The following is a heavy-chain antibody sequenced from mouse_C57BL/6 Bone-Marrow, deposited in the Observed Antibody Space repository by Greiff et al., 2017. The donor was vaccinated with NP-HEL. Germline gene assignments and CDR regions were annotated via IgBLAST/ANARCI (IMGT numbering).Heavy chain of an antibody. D-gene: IGHD2-1*01. Sequence: VQLQQSGPELVKPGASVKIPCKASGYTFTDYNMDWVKQSHGKSLEWIGAINPNNGGTIYTHNFTGTATLTVDKSSSTAYMELRSLTSEDTAVYYCARFLVYYGYFDYWGQGTTLTVSS. V-gene: IGHV1-18*01. CDR3: ARFLVYYGYFDY. CDR2: INPNNGGT. J-gene: IGHJ2*01. CDR1: GYTFTDYN.